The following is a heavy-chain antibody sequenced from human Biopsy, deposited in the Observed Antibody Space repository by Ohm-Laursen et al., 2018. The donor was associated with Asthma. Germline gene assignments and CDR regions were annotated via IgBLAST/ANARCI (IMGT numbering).Heavy chain of an antibody. D-gene: IGHD3-22*01. CDR1: GDSITSGGCC. CDR2: THHSGTS. V-gene: IGHV4-31*03. CDR3: ARIPRRSGSYFVDY. Sequence: SQTLSLTCPVSGDSITSGGCCWNWIRQHPGKGLEWIGYTHHSGTSYFNPSLKSRVSFSRDTSKNQFSLRLSSVTAADTAMYYCARIPRRSGSYFVDYWGQGTLVTVSS. J-gene: IGHJ4*02.